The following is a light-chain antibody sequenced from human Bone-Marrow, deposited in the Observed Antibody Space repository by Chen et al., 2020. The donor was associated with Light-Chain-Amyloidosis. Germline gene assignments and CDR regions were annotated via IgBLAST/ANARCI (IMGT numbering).Light chain of an antibody. CDR1: NIGGKS. V-gene: IGLV3-21*02. J-gene: IGLJ2*01. Sequence: SYVLTQPPSVSVSPGQTARLTCGGNNIGGKSVQWYQQRSDQAPVLVVYDDFDRPSGIPERFSGSNSGNTATLTISRVKAGDEADYYCQVWIGSSDHQVFGGGTKLTVL. CDR3: QVWIGSSDHQV. CDR2: DDF.